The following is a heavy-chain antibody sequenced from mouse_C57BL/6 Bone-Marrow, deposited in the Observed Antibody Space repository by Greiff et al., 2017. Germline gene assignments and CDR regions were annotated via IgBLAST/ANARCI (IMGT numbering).Heavy chain of an antibody. CDR2: IDPSDSYT. V-gene: IGHV1-50*01. CDR3: ARLGLYDPYWYFDV. CDR1: GYTFTSYW. D-gene: IGHD2-12*01. Sequence: VQLQQPGAELVKPGASVKLSCKASGYTFTSYWMQWVKQRPGQGLEWIGEIDPSDSYTNYNQKFKGKATLTVDTSSSTAYMQLSSLTSEDSAVYYCARLGLYDPYWYFDVWGTGTTGTVSS. J-gene: IGHJ1*03.